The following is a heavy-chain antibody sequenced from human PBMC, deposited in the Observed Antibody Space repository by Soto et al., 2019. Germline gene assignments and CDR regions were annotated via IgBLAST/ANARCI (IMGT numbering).Heavy chain of an antibody. J-gene: IGHJ4*02. CDR3: ARDKRFGQPWAYYFDY. Sequence: QVQLVESGGGVVQPGRSLRLSCAASGFTFSNYAMHWVRQAPGKGLEWVAVTSYDGSNKYYADSVKGRFTISRDNSKNTLYVQMNSMRAEDTAVYYCARDKRFGQPWAYYFDYWGQGTLVTVSS. CDR1: GFTFSNYA. CDR2: TSYDGSNK. V-gene: IGHV3-30-3*01. D-gene: IGHD3-16*01.